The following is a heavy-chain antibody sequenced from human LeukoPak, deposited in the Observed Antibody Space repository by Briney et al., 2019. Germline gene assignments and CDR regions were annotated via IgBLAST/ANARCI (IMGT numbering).Heavy chain of an antibody. CDR1: GVTFSSYS. CDR3: ARGFPAFDI. Sequence: GGSLRLSCAASGVTFSSYSMNWVRQAPGKGREWGSSISSSSSYIYYADSVKGRFTITRDNAKNSLYLQMNSLRAEDTAVYYCARGFPAFDIWGQGTMVTASS. CDR2: ISSSSSYI. J-gene: IGHJ3*02. V-gene: IGHV3-21*01. D-gene: IGHD3-10*01.